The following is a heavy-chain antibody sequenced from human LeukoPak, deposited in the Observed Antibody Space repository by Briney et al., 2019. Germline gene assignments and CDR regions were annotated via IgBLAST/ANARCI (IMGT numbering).Heavy chain of an antibody. J-gene: IGHJ4*02. Sequence: SETLSLTCTVSGGSISSGGYYWSWIRQHPGKGLEWIGYIYYSGSTYYNPSLKSRVTISVDTSKNQFSLKLSSVTAADTAVYYCARDLVAGSGAFDYWGQGTLVTVSS. CDR2: IYYSGST. CDR1: GGSISSGGYY. CDR3: ARDLVAGSGAFDY. V-gene: IGHV4-31*03. D-gene: IGHD2-15*01.